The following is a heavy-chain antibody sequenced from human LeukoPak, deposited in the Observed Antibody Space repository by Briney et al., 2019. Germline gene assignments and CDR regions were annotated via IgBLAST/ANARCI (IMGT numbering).Heavy chain of an antibody. CDR2: IKQDGSEK. CDR3: VRDAAYSAFNM. Sequence: GSLRLSCVVSTFTFSDYWMSWVRQAPGKGLEWVANIKQDGSEKYYVDSVKGRFTISRDNAKDSLYLQMNSLRDEDTAVYYCVRDAAYSAFNMWGQGTMVTVSS. V-gene: IGHV3-7*01. J-gene: IGHJ3*02. D-gene: IGHD4-11*01. CDR1: TFTFSDYW.